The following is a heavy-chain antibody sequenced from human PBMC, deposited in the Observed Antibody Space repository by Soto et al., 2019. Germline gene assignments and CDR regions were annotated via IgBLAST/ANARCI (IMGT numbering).Heavy chain of an antibody. CDR2: VKQDGSEI. D-gene: IGHD6-19*01. CDR1: GFTFSNHW. J-gene: IGHJ4*02. V-gene: IGHV3-7*05. CDR3: ARDPGSSSGGYYFDY. Sequence: EVHLVESGGGLVQSGGSLRLSCAASGFTFSNHWMTWVRQAPGKGLEWVASVKQDGSEIYYGDSVKGRFTISRDNAKNSLFLQLNSPRAEDTAIYYCARDPGSSSGGYYFDYWGQGTVVTVSS.